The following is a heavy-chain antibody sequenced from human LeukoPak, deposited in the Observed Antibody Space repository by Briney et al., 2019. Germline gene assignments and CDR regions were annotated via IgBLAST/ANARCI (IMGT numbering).Heavy chain of an antibody. V-gene: IGHV3-21*01. CDR3: ARSFYGSGSYQDY. D-gene: IGHD3-10*01. CDR2: ISSSSGYI. J-gene: IGHJ4*02. Sequence: GGSLRLSCAASGFTFSSYSMNWVRQAPGKGLEWVSSISSSSGYIYYADSVKGRFTISRDNAKNSLYLQMNSLRAEDTAVYYCARSFYGSGSYQDYWGQGTLVTVSS. CDR1: GFTFSSYS.